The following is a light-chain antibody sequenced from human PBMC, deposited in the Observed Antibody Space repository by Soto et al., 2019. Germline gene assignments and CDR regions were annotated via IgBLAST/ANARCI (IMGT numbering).Light chain of an antibody. Sequence: QSALTQPASVSGSPGQSITISCTGTSSDVCGYNYVSWYQQHPGKAPKLMIYEVSNRPSGVSNRFSGSKSGNTASLTISGLQAEDEADYYCSSYTSSSTLDYVFGTGTKVTVL. J-gene: IGLJ1*01. V-gene: IGLV2-14*01. CDR3: SSYTSSSTLDYV. CDR2: EVS. CDR1: SSDVCGYNY.